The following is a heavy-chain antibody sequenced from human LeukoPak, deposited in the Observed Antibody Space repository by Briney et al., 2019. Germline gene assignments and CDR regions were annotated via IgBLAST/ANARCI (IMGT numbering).Heavy chain of an antibody. J-gene: IGHJ4*02. CDR3: AKDWIQFNRVFDCFDS. CDR2: IGNTET. CDR1: GFTFSRYW. Sequence: GGSLRLSCAASGFTFSRYWMFWVRQAPGKGLVWVATIGNTETFYADSVTGRFTISRDSSKNTVNLQMNRLRVEDTAIYYCAKDWIQFNRVFDCFDSWGQGTLVTVSS. D-gene: IGHD5-18*01. V-gene: IGHV3-23*01.